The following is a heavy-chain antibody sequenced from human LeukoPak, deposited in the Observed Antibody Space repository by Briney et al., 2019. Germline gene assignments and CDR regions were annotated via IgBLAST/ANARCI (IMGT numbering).Heavy chain of an antibody. CDR2: MNPNSGNT. D-gene: IGHD3-22*01. Sequence: GASVKVSCKASVYTFTIYDINWVRQATGQGLEWMGWMNPNSGNTGYAQKFQGRVIMTRNTSISTAYMEMSSLRSEDTAVYYCARDLRKNYYDSSGYFFDYWGQGTLVTASS. CDR1: VYTFTIYD. J-gene: IGHJ4*02. CDR3: ARDLRKNYYDSSGYFFDY. V-gene: IGHV1-8*01.